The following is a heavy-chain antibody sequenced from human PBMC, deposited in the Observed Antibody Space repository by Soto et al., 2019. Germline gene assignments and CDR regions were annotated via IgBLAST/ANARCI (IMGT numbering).Heavy chain of an antibody. CDR3: ARDLAYYYGSGSLYGMDV. V-gene: IGHV1-2*04. J-gene: IGHJ6*02. CDR2: INPNSGGT. CDR1: GYTFTGYY. Sequence: ASVKVSCKASGYTFTGYYMHWVRQAPGQGLEWMGWINPNSGGTNYAQKFQGWVTMTRDTSISTAYMELSRLGSDDTAVYYCARDLAYYYGSGSLYGMDVWGQGTTVTVSS. D-gene: IGHD3-10*01.